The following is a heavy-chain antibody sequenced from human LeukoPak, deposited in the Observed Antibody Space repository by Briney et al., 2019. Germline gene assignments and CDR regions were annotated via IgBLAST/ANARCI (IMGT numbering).Heavy chain of an antibody. J-gene: IGHJ4*02. CDR2: IYGGGNI. Sequence: PGGSLRLSCAASGFTVSSNYMSWVRQAPGKGLEWVSVIYGGGNIYYADSVKGRFTISRGNSKNTLYLQMNSLRAEDTAVYYCARGAGYNYPYYFDYWGQGTLVTVSS. D-gene: IGHD5-24*01. CDR1: GFTVSSNY. V-gene: IGHV3-53*01. CDR3: ARGAGYNYPYYFDY.